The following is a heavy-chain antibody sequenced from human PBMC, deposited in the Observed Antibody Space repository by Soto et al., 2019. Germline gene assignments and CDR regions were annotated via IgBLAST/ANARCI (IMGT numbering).Heavy chain of an antibody. CDR1: GLTFSNYW. CDR3: ARGPF. Sequence: GGSLRLSCAASGLTFSNYWMSWVSQAPGTGLEWVASIKELGSEKFYADSVKGRFTISRDNAKNSVYLQMNSLRAEDTAVYYCARGPFWGQGTLVTVSS. V-gene: IGHV3-7*05. J-gene: IGHJ4*02. CDR2: IKELGSEK.